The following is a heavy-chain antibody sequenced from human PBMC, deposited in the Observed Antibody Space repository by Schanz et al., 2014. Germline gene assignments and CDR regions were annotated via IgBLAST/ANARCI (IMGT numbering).Heavy chain of an antibody. Sequence: EVKLVESGGGAVRPGGSLRLSCAASGFTLSSYWMHWVRQVPGKGLEWVSCTNGDGTNAKYADSVKGRFTISRDNAKNSLYLQMNSLRAEDTAVYYCVREEGGGIAAAGPKHYYYGMDVWGQGTTVTVSS. V-gene: IGHV3-74*01. CDR1: GFTLSSYW. J-gene: IGHJ6*02. CDR3: VREEGGGIAAAGPKHYYYGMDV. D-gene: IGHD6-13*01. CDR2: TNGDGTNA.